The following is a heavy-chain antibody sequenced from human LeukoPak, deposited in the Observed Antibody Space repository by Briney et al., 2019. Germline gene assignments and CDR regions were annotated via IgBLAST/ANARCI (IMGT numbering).Heavy chain of an antibody. CDR3: VRHQDY. Sequence: HPGGSLRLSCAASGLTFSSYGMTWVRHAPGKGLVWVSFINAAGGDTNYADSVKGRFTISRDNAKNTLYLQMNNPRAEDTAVYYCVRHQDYWGQGTLVTVSS. CDR1: GLTFSSYG. J-gene: IGHJ4*02. CDR2: INAAGGDT. V-gene: IGHV3-74*01.